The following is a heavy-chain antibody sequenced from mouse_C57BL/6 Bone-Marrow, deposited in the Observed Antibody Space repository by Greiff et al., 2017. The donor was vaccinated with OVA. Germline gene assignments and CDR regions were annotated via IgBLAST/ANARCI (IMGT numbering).Heavy chain of an antibody. V-gene: IGHV5-16*01. J-gene: IGHJ4*01. D-gene: IGHD4-1*01. CDR3: ARKILTGPRCAMDY. CDR2: INYDGSST. CDR1: GFTFSDYY. Sequence: EVQLVESEGGLVQPGSSMKLSCTATGFTFSDYYMAWVRQVPEKGLEWVANINYDGSSTYYLDSLKSRFIISTDNAKNILYLQMSSLMSEDTATYYCARKILTGPRCAMDYWGQGTSVTVSS.